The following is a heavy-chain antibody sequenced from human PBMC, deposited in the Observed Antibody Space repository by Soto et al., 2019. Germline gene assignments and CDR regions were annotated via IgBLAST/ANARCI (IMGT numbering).Heavy chain of an antibody. Sequence: QVQLVESGGGVVQPGRSLGLSCAASGFTFSSYGMHWVRQAPGKGLEWVALIWYDGSKKYYADSVKGRFTISRDNSKNTVYLQMSSMRAEDTAVYDCAGDRSSYNDFAFWGQGTLVTVSS. CDR1: GFTFSSYG. V-gene: IGHV3-33*01. D-gene: IGHD5-12*01. CDR3: AGDRSSYNDFAF. CDR2: IWYDGSKK. J-gene: IGHJ4*02.